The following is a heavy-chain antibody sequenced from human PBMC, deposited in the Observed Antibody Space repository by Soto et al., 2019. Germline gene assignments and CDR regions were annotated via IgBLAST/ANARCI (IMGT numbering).Heavy chain of an antibody. CDR1: GYTLTELS. D-gene: IGHD3-22*01. J-gene: IGHJ4*02. V-gene: IGHV1-24*01. CDR2: FDPEDGET. Sequence: ASVKVSCKVSGYTLTELSMHWVRQAPGKGLEWMGGFDPEDGETIYAQKFQGRVTMTEDTSTDTAYMELSSLRSEDTAVYYCAPRTYYYDSSGYYYYYWGQGTLATVSS. CDR3: APRTYYYDSSGYYYYY.